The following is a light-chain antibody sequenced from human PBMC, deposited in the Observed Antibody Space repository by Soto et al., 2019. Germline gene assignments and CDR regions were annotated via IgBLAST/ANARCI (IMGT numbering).Light chain of an antibody. J-gene: IGKJ1*01. CDR1: RAISTW. Sequence: DLQMTQSPSSVSASVGDRVTITCRASRAISTWLAWYQQNPGKAPKLLIYSASNLQSGVPSRFSGSGSGTDFTLTISSLQPEDFATYYCQQANSFPRTFGQGTKVEIK. V-gene: IGKV1D-12*01. CDR3: QQANSFPRT. CDR2: SAS.